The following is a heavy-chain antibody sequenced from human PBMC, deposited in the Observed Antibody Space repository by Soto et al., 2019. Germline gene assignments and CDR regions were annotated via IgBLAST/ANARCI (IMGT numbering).Heavy chain of an antibody. V-gene: IGHV4-59*08. D-gene: IGHD2-2*01. CDR3: ARLGKYYQSLDS. J-gene: IGHJ5*01. CDR1: GGSTSDNY. Sequence: SETLSLTCSVSGGSTSDNYWSWIRQPPGKGLEWIGYIYYSGSTNYNPSLRGRVTISLETSKSQFSLRLSSVTAADTAVYYCARLGKYYQSLDSRGPGNSVTVSS. CDR2: IYYSGST.